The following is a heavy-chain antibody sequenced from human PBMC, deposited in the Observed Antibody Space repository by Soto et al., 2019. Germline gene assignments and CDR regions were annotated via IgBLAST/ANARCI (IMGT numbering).Heavy chain of an antibody. CDR1: GYPFTAYY. J-gene: IGHJ5*01. Sequence: QVQLVPSGAEVKKPGASVKVSCEASGYPFTAYYIHWMRQAPGQGLEWMGWISPNSGDTKYAQKFQGRVTMIRDTSISTAYMELTSLRSDDTAVDYFAKDHGGTWFAPWGQGTLVTVSS. V-gene: IGHV1-2*02. D-gene: IGHD3-16*01. CDR3: AKDHGGTWFAP. CDR2: ISPNSGDT.